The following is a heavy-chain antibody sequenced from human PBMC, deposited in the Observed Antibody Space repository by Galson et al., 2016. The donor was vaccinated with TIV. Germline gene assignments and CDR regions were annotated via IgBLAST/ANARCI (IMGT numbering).Heavy chain of an antibody. CDR3: ARDRGSMTMILRVDYYYGMDV. Sequence: SVKVSCKASGYTFSKYGISWVRQAPGQGLEWMGWINGYSGNTNYARKLQGRVIMTTDTSTGTAFMEGRRLTSDEPAVYYCARDRGSMTMILRVDYYYGMDVWGQGTTVTVSS. V-gene: IGHV1-18*04. D-gene: IGHD3-22*01. CDR1: GYTFSKYG. J-gene: IGHJ6*02. CDR2: INGYSGNT.